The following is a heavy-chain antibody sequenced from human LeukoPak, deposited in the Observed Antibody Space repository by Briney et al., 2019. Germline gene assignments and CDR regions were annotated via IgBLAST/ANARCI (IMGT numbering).Heavy chain of an antibody. D-gene: IGHD3-22*01. CDR2: IYYSGST. J-gene: IGHJ4*02. V-gene: IGHV4-59*01. Sequence: SETVSLTCAVHGGSFSAYYWSWIRQPPGKGLEWIGYIYYSGSTNYNPSLKSRVAISVDTSKNQFSLKMSFVTAADTAVYYCARGKGSGYYSNFDYWGQGTLVTVSS. CDR1: GGSFSAYY. CDR3: ARGKGSGYYSNFDY.